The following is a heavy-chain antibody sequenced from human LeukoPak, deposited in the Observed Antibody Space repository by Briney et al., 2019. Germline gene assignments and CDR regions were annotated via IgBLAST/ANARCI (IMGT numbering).Heavy chain of an antibody. D-gene: IGHD6-13*01. Sequence: SETLSLTCAVYGGSFSGYYWSWIRQPPGKGLEWIGEINHSGSTNYNPSLKSRVTISVDTSKNQFSLKLSSVTAADTAVYYCARGGRGLYSSQPKVFDYWGQGTLVTVSS. CDR3: ARGGRGLYSSQPKVFDY. CDR2: INHSGST. V-gene: IGHV4-34*01. J-gene: IGHJ4*02. CDR1: GGSFSGYY.